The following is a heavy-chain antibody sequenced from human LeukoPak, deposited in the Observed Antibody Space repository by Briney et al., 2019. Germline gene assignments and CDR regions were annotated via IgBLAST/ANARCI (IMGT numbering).Heavy chain of an antibody. J-gene: IGHJ3*02. CDR3: AKDISDGDPQSAFDI. D-gene: IGHD4-17*01. CDR2: ISWISGSI. V-gene: IGHV3-9*01. Sequence: GRSLRLSCAASGFTFDDYGMHGVGHGPGKGLEWVSGISWISGSIGYADSVKGRFTISRDNAKNSLYLQMNSLRAEDTALYYCAKDISDGDPQSAFDIWGQGTMVTVSS. CDR1: GFTFDDYG.